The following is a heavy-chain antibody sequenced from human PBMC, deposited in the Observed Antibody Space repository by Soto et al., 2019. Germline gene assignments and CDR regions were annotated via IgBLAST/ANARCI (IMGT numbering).Heavy chain of an antibody. D-gene: IGHD2-8*02. CDR2: IYYSVST. Sequence: QLQLQESGPGLVKPSQTLSLACTVSGGSFSSGGYYWSWIRQLPGKGLEWIGYIYYSVSTYYNPSLKSRFTISLDTSENQFSLTLSSVTAADTAVYYCARATSFSGHHGYWGQGTLVTVSS. CDR3: ARATSFSGHHGY. CDR1: GGSFSSGGYY. J-gene: IGHJ4*02. V-gene: IGHV4-31*03.